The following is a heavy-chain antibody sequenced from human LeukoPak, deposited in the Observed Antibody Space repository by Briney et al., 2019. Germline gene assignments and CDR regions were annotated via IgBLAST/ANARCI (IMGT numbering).Heavy chain of an antibody. CDR3: ARGFHSFDI. CDR2: SRNKANSYST. Sequence: PGGSLRLSCAASGFIFSDHYMDWVRQAPGKGLEWVARSRNKANSYSTVYAASVQGRFTILRDESKNSLYLQMNSLITEDTAVYFCARGFHSFDIWGQGTMVTVSS. V-gene: IGHV3-72*01. CDR1: GFIFSDHY. J-gene: IGHJ3*02.